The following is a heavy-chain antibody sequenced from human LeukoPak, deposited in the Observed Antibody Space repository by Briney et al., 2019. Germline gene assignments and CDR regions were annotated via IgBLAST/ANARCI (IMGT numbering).Heavy chain of an antibody. CDR3: AKDKLWLYPAQTPASEKVD. CDR2: ISGSGGST. Sequence: GGSLRLSCAASGFTFSSYAMSWVRQAPGKGLEWVSAISGSGGSTYYADSVKGRFTISRDNSKNTLYLQMNSLRAEDTAVYYCAKDKLWLYPAQTPASEKVDWGQGTLVTVSS. V-gene: IGHV3-23*01. J-gene: IGHJ4*02. CDR1: GFTFSSYA. D-gene: IGHD5-18*01.